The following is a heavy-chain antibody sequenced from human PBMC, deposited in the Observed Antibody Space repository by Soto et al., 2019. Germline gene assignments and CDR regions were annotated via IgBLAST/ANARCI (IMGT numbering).Heavy chain of an antibody. CDR2: INPSGGST. J-gene: IGHJ6*02. CDR3: ARDPGSAARPTMNPTPSYYYYGMDV. Sequence: GASVKVSCKASGYTFTSYYMHWVRQAPGQGLEWMGIINPSGGSTSYAQKFQGRVTMTRDTSTSTVYMELSSLRSEDTAVYYCARDPGSAARPTMNPTPSYYYYGMDVWGQGTTVTVSS. CDR1: GYTFTSYY. D-gene: IGHD6-6*01. V-gene: IGHV1-46*01.